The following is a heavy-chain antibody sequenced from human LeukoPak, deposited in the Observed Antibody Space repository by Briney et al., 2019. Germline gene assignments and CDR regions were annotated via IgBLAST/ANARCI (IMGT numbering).Heavy chain of an antibody. CDR3: ARHMLHMGA. D-gene: IGHD2-21*01. J-gene: IGHJ5*02. CDR2: IYYSGST. V-gene: IGHV4-39*01. CDR1: GGSISSSSYY. Sequence: PSETLSLTCTVSGGSISSSSYYWGWIRQPPGKGLEWIGSIYYSGSTYYNPSLKSRVTISVDTSKNQFSLKLSSVTAADSAVYYCARHMLHMGAWGQGTLVTVSS.